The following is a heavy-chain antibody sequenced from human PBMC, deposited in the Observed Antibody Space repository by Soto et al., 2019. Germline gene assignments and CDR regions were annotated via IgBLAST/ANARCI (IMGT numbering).Heavy chain of an antibody. V-gene: IGHV3-23*01. CDR2: ISGSNDST. CDR3: VKDRAISSMVRGIIIIPPGY. D-gene: IGHD3-10*01. Sequence: PGGSLRLSCAASAFTFSIYGMSWVRQAPGKGLEWVSGISGSNDSTEYADSVKGRFTISRDNSKNTLYLQMNGLRAGDTAVYYCVKDRAISSMVRGIIIIPPGYWGQGTQVTVSS. CDR1: AFTFSIYG. J-gene: IGHJ4*02.